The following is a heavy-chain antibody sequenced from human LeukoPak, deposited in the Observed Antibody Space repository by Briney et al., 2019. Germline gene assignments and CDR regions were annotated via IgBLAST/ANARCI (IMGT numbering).Heavy chain of an antibody. CDR3: ARFGYSGWNLEY. D-gene: IGHD5-12*01. Sequence: PGGSLRLSCAASGFSFRDFWMTWVRQAPGTGLEWVANINQGGSVKYYVDSVKGRFTISRDDAESSLYVQMNSLRDEDTAVYYCARFGYSGWNLEYWGQGTLVTVSS. CDR2: INQGGSVK. CDR1: GFSFRDFW. V-gene: IGHV3-7*01. J-gene: IGHJ4*02.